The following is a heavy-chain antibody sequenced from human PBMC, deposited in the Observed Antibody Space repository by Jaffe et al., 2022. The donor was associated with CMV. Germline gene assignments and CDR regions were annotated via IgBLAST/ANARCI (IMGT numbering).Heavy chain of an antibody. J-gene: IGHJ4*02. CDR3: ARDDSSGYYYDYFDY. Sequence: EVQLVESGGGLVKPGGSLRLSCAASGFTFSSYSMNWVRQAPGKGLEWVSSISSSSSYIYYADSVKGRFTISRDNAKNSLYLQMNSLRAEDTAVYYCARDDSSGYYYDYFDYWGQGTLVTVSS. CDR2: ISSSSSYI. V-gene: IGHV3-21*01. CDR1: GFTFSSYS. D-gene: IGHD3-22*01.